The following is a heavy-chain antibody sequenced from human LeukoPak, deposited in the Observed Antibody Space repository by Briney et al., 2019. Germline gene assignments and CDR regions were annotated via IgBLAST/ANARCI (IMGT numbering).Heavy chain of an antibody. J-gene: IGHJ4*02. CDR1: GFTFSSYA. D-gene: IGHD2-15*01. V-gene: IGHV3-30-3*01. Sequence: PGGSLRLSCAASGFTFSSYAMHWVRQAPGKGLEWVALISYDGSNKYYADSVKGRFTISRDNSKNTLYLQMNNLRAEDTAVYYCARGYCSGGSCYDYWGQGTLVTVSS. CDR3: ARGYCSGGSCYDY. CDR2: ISYDGSNK.